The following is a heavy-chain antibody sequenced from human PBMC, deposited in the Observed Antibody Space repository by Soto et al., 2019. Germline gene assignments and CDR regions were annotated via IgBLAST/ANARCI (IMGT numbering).Heavy chain of an antibody. Sequence: PGGSLRLSCAASGFTFSSYAMHWVRQAPGKGLEWVAVISYDGSNKYYADSVKGRFTISRDNSKNTLYLQMNSLRAEDTAVYYCAGSSRDMDTVATIYNGMDVWGQGTSVTVSS. J-gene: IGHJ6*02. V-gene: IGHV3-30-3*01. CDR1: GFTFSSYA. CDR3: AGSSRDMDTVATIYNGMDV. CDR2: ISYDGSNK. D-gene: IGHD5-12*01.